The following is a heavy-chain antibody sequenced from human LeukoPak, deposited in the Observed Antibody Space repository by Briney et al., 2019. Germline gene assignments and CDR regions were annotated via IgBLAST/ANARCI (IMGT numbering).Heavy chain of an antibody. Sequence: GGSLRLSCAAPGFTFSSYEMNWVRQAPGKGLEWVSYISSSGSTIYYADSVKGRFTISRDNAKNSLYLQMNSLRAEDTAVYYCARDLIAAAGTWDYWGQGTLVTVSS. J-gene: IGHJ4*02. CDR1: GFTFSSYE. CDR2: ISSSGSTI. D-gene: IGHD6-13*01. CDR3: ARDLIAAAGTWDY. V-gene: IGHV3-48*03.